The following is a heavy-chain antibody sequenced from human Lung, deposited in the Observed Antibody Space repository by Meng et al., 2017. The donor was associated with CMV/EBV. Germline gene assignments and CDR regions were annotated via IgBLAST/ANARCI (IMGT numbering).Heavy chain of an antibody. V-gene: IGHV4-30-4*01. D-gene: IGHD2-21*01. J-gene: IGHJ4*02. CDR3: VRGLYYLAGDGYYHDF. CDR2: LRSNQDT. Sequence: GSINKANYYWSGALQPHGKGLDWVGYLRSNQDTYSIPSHQSRLTGTFDTAKNQFSLRLTSVTAADTAVYYGVRGLYYLAGDGYYHDFWGPGTLVTVSS. CDR1: GSINKANYY.